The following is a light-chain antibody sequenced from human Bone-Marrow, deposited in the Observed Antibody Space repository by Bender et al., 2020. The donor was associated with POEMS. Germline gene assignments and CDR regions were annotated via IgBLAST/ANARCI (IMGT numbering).Light chain of an antibody. CDR2: EGS. V-gene: IGLV2-14*02. J-gene: IGLJ3*02. CDR1: SSDVGNYKL. CDR3: ASYTRFATWL. Sequence: SALTQPASVSGSPGQSITISCTGTSSDVGNYKLVSWYQQHPGKAPKLIFYEGSERPSGVSDRFSGSRSGHTASLTISGLQVEDEADYYCASYTRFATWLFGGGTTVTVL.